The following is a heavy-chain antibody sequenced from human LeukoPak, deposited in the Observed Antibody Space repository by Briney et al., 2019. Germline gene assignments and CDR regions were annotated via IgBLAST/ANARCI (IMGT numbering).Heavy chain of an antibody. Sequence: GGSLRLSCAASGFTFSNVWMSWVRQAPGKGLEWVGRIKSKTDGGTTDYAAPVKGRFTISRDDSKNTLYLQMNSLRAEDTAVYYCARDRIAAAVGIDYWGQGTLVTVSS. D-gene: IGHD6-13*01. CDR2: IKSKTDGGTT. CDR1: GFTFSNVW. J-gene: IGHJ4*02. V-gene: IGHV3-15*01. CDR3: ARDRIAAAVGIDY.